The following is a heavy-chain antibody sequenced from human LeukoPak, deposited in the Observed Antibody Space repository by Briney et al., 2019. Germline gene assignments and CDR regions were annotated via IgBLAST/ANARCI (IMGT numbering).Heavy chain of an antibody. J-gene: IGHJ5*02. Sequence: ASVKVSCKVSGYTLTELSMHWVRQAPGKGLEWMGGFDPEDGETIYAQKFQGRVTMTEDTSTDTAYMELSSLRSEDTAVYYCATSPGIAAASGSWGQGTLVTVSS. CDR1: GYTLTELS. V-gene: IGHV1-24*01. CDR3: ATSPGIAAASGS. CDR2: FDPEDGET. D-gene: IGHD6-13*01.